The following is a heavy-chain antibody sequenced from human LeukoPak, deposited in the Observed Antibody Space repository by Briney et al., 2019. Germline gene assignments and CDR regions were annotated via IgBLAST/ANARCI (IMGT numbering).Heavy chain of an antibody. V-gene: IGHV3-30*04. D-gene: IGHD3-9*01. CDR1: GFTFSSYV. CDR2: ISCDGSNK. CDR3: AREYYDILTGYHDAFDI. Sequence: GGSLRLSCAASGFTFSSYVMHWVRQAPGKGLEWVAVISCDGSNKYYADSVKGRFTISRDNSKNTLYLQMNSLRAEDTAVYYCAREYYDILTGYHDAFDIWGQGTMVTVSS. J-gene: IGHJ3*02.